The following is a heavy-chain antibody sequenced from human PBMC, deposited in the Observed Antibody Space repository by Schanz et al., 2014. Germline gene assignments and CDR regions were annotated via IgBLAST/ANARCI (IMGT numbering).Heavy chain of an antibody. CDR3: ARDGDRFYHNYYMDV. CDR1: GFTFSDYY. V-gene: IGHV3-7*01. CDR2: IKQDGSEK. D-gene: IGHD4-17*01. Sequence: DVQLLESGGGLVQPGGSLRLSCAASGFTFSDYYMSWIRQAPGKGLEWVANIKQDGSEKYYVDAVKGRFTISRDNAKNSMYLHMKSLRGEDTAVYYCARDGDRFYHNYYMDVWGKGTTVTVSS. J-gene: IGHJ6*03.